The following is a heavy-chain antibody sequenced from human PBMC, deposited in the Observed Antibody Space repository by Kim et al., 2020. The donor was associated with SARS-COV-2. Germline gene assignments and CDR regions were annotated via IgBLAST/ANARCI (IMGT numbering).Heavy chain of an antibody. Sequence: YADAVKGRFTISRDNSKKSLYLQLNNLRAEDTAIYYCARAHITRGNYFDSWGQGTLVTVSS. J-gene: IGHJ4*02. CDR3: ARAHITRGNYFDS. V-gene: IGHV3-23*01. D-gene: IGHD2-21*01.